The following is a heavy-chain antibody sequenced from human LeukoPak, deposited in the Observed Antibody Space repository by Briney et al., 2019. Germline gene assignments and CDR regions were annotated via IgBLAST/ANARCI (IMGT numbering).Heavy chain of an antibody. J-gene: IGHJ4*02. CDR3: AKEWYVGSPPDY. D-gene: IGHD3-10*01. CDR1: GFTFSSYG. Sequence: PGGSLRLSCAASGFTFSSYGMHWVRQAPGKGLEWVAVISYDGSSKYYADPVKGRFTISRDNSRNTLYLQMTSLRPEDTALYYCAKEWYVGSPPDYWGQGTQVTVSS. V-gene: IGHV3-30*18. CDR2: ISYDGSSK.